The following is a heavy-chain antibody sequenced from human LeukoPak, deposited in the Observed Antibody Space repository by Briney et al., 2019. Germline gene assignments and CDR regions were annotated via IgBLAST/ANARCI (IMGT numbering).Heavy chain of an antibody. CDR3: ARDLVGATQTFDY. V-gene: IGHV3-48*01. J-gene: IGHJ4*02. D-gene: IGHD1-26*01. CDR2: ISSSSSTI. Sequence: GGSLRLSCAASGFTFSSYSMNWVRQAPGKGLEWVSYISSSSSTIYYADSVKGRFTISRDNAKNSLYLQMNSLRAEDTAVYYCARDLVGATQTFDYWGQGTLVTVSS. CDR1: GFTFSSYS.